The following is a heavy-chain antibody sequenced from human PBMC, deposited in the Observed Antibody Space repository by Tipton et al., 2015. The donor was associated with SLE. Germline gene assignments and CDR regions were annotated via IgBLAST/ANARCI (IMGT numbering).Heavy chain of an antibody. Sequence: SLRLSCVASGFTFSNAYMAWVRQAPGRGLEYIGRIKSVAAGGTVHYAAPLKGRATISRDDSKSTLYLQMNALEAEDTALYYCTKDLSYWGQGTLVTVSA. J-gene: IGHJ4*02. CDR3: TKDLSY. CDR1: GFTFSNAY. CDR2: IKSVAAGGTV. V-gene: IGHV3-15*01.